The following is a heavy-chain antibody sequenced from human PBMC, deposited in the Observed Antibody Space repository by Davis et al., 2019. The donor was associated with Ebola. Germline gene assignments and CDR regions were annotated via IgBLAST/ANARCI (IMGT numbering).Heavy chain of an antibody. Sequence: AASVKVSCKASGYTFTSYGISWVRQAPGQGLEWMGGIIPIFGTANYAQKFQGRVTITADKSTSTAYMELSSLRSEDTAVYYCARERDYGDNNWFDPWGQGTLVTVSS. V-gene: IGHV1-69*06. CDR1: GYTFTSYG. CDR3: ARERDYGDNNWFDP. CDR2: IIPIFGTA. J-gene: IGHJ5*02. D-gene: IGHD4-17*01.